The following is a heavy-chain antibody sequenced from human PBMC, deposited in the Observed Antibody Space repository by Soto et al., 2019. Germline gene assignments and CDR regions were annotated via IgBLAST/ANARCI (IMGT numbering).Heavy chain of an antibody. CDR3: ATVVDIVATHNWFDP. Sequence: ASVKVSCKVSGYTLTELSMHWVRQAPGKGLEWMGGFDPEGGETIYAQKFQGRVTMTEDTSTDTAYMELSSLRSEDTAVYYCATVVDIVATHNWFDPWGQGTLVTVSS. D-gene: IGHD5-12*01. CDR2: FDPEGGET. CDR1: GYTLTELS. V-gene: IGHV1-24*01. J-gene: IGHJ5*02.